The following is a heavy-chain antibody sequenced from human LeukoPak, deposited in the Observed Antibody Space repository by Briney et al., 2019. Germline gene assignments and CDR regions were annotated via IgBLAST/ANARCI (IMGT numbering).Heavy chain of an antibody. CDR2: IIGSGTTT. CDR1: GFTFSSYA. CDR3: AKGPNDSSNYLFDY. Sequence: PGGSLRLPCAASGFTFSSYAMSWVRQAPGKGLEWVSVIIGSGTTTYYADSVKGRFTISRDNSRNTLYVQMNSLRAEDTAVYYCAKGPNDSSNYLFDYWGQGTLVSVSS. J-gene: IGHJ4*02. D-gene: IGHD4-11*01. V-gene: IGHV3-23*01.